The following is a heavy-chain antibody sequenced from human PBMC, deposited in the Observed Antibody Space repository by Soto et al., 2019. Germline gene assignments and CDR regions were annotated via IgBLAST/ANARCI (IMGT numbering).Heavy chain of an antibody. Sequence: PSETLSLTCTVSGGSISSSSYYWGWIRQPPGKGLEWIGSTYYSGSTYYKKSLKNRVTISVDTSKNQFSLKLSSVTAADTAVYYCARTVAARLYMDVWGKGTTVTSP. V-gene: IGHV4-39*01. D-gene: IGHD6-6*01. CDR1: GGSISSSSYY. CDR3: ARTVAARLYMDV. J-gene: IGHJ6*03. CDR2: TYYSGST.